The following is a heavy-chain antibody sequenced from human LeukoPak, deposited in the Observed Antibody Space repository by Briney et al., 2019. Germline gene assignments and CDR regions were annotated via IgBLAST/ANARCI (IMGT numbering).Heavy chain of an antibody. CDR3: ARSERRAQKDSYYNHFYYRDL. D-gene: IGHD6-25*01. J-gene: IGHJ6*03. Sequence: SETLSLTCVVSGGSISSLYWSWIRPPPGRGLEWIGFILFNGYHHYNPSLKTRVTISVDASYTQLSLSLTSVSAGDRAVFSCARSERRAQKDSYYNHFYYRDLWAKETAVSVSS. V-gene: IGHV4-59*11. CDR2: ILFNGYH. CDR1: GGSISSLY.